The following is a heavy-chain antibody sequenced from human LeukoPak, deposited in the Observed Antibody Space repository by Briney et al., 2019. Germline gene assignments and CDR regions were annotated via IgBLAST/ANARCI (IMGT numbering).Heavy chain of an antibody. CDR1: AFTVSSNY. CDR2: IYSGGST. V-gene: IGHV3-53*01. D-gene: IGHD3-16*02. J-gene: IGHJ3*02. CDR3: ASSYDYVWGSYRDDAFDI. Sequence: PGRSLRLSYAPSAFTVSSNYMGWVRQAPGKGLESLSVIYSGGSTYYAVSVNGRFTISRDNSKNTLYLQMNSLRAEDTAVYYSASSYDYVWGSYRDDAFDIWGQGTMVTVSS.